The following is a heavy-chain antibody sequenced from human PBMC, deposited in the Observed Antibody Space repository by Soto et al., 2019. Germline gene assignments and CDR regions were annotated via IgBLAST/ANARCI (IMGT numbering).Heavy chain of an antibody. CDR1: AYSFTSYW. CDR3: ARLFPWFRALGELRYHFAF. Sequence: GESLKISCKGSAYSFTSYWIRWVRQMLGKDLEWMGIIYPGDSDTRYSSSFQGQVTISADKFISTAYLQLSRLKASDTAMYYCARLFPWFRALGELRYHFAFWGQGSSVPGSS. J-gene: IGHJ4*02. D-gene: IGHD3-16*01. CDR2: IYPGDSDT. V-gene: IGHV5-51*01.